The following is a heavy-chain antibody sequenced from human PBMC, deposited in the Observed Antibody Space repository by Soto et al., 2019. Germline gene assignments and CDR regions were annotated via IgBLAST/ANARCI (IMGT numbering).Heavy chain of an antibody. D-gene: IGHD1-26*01. V-gene: IGHV3-7*04. CDR3: ARGVGAIFGAFDI. CDR1: GFTFSSYW. Sequence: EVQLVESGGGLVQPGGSLRLSCAASGFTFSSYWMSWVRQAPGKGLEWVANIKQDGSEKYYVDSVKGRFTISRDNAKNSLYLQMNSLRAEDTAVYYCARGVGAIFGAFDIWGQGTMVTVSS. J-gene: IGHJ3*02. CDR2: IKQDGSEK.